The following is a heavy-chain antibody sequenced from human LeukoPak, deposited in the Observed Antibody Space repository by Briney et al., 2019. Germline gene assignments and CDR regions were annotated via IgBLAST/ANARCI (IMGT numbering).Heavy chain of an antibody. CDR1: GFIFSSYS. V-gene: IGHV3-48*04. Sequence: QPGGSLRLSCAASGFIFSSYSMNWVRQAPGKGLEWLSYISSSSTTIYYADSVKGRFTISRDNAKNSLYLQMNSLKAEDTAVYYCAKLGGQELHNYYVAVCGKGTTVAVSS. J-gene: IGHJ6*03. CDR2: ISSSSTTI. CDR3: AKLGGQELHNYYVAV. D-gene: IGHD3-16*01.